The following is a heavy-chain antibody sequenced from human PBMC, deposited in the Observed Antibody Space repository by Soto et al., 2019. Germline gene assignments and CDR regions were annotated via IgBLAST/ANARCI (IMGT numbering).Heavy chain of an antibody. V-gene: IGHV3-30*18. CDR3: AKDRGQWLPEGLDY. Sequence: QVQLVASGGGVVQPGRSLRLSCAASGFTFSSYGMHWVRQAPGKGLEWVAVISYDGSNKYYADSVKGRFTISRDNSKNTLYLQMNSLRAEDTAVYYCAKDRGQWLPEGLDYWGQGTLVTVSS. CDR1: GFTFSSYG. J-gene: IGHJ4*02. CDR2: ISYDGSNK. D-gene: IGHD6-19*01.